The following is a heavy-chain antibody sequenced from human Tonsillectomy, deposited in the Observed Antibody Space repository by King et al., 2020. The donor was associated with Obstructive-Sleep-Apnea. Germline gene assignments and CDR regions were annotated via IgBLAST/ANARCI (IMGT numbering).Heavy chain of an antibody. J-gene: IGHJ5*02. CDR1: GFTFSSYS. CDR2: ISSSSSYI. CDR3: AGGREGGNSWYVSGWFDP. Sequence: VQLVESGGGLVKPGGSLRLSCAASGFTFSSYSMNWVRQAPGKGLEWVSSISSSSSYIYYADSVKGRFTISRDNAKNSLYLQMNSLRAEDTAVYYCAGGREGGNSWYVSGWFDPWGQGTLVHGSS. V-gene: IGHV3-21*01. D-gene: IGHD6-13*01.